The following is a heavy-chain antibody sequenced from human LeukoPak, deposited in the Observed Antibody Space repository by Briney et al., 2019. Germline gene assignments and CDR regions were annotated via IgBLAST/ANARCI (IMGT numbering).Heavy chain of an antibody. J-gene: IGHJ3*02. CDR1: GFTFSTYA. CDR2: IGGSGTTI. CDR3: ARDRPYKFDTRGFMAFDI. D-gene: IGHD3-22*01. Sequence: GGSLRLSCAASGFTFSTYAMTWVRQAPGKGLEWVATIGGSGTTIYYADSVKGRFTISRDNSKNTLYLQMNSLRAEDTAVYYCARDRPYKFDTRGFMAFDIWGQGTLLTVSS. V-gene: IGHV3-23*01.